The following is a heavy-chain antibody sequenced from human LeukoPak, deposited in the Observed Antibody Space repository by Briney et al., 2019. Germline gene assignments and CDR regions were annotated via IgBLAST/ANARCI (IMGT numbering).Heavy chain of an antibody. CDR1: GFTFSSYA. CDR2: ISGSGGST. V-gene: IGHV3-23*01. Sequence: GGSLRLSCAASGFTFSSYAMSWVRQAPGKGLERVSAISGSGGSTYYADSVKGRFTISRDNSKNTLYLQMNSLRAEDTAVYYCAKNMAGWIAAAVDYYYGMDVWGQGTTVTVSS. CDR3: AKNMAGWIAAAVDYYYGMDV. J-gene: IGHJ6*02. D-gene: IGHD6-13*01.